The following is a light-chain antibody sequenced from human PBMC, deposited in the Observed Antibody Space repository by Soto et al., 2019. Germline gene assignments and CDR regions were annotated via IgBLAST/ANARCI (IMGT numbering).Light chain of an antibody. CDR2: GAS. CDR3: QQYGSSPGT. V-gene: IGKV3-20*01. J-gene: IGKJ1*01. CDR1: QSVSSSY. Sequence: ERVMTQSPATLSVSPGERATLSCRASQSVSSSYLAWYQQKPGQAPRLLIYGASSRATGIPDRFSGSGSGTDLTLTISRLEPEDFAVYYCQQYGSSPGTFGQGTKVEIK.